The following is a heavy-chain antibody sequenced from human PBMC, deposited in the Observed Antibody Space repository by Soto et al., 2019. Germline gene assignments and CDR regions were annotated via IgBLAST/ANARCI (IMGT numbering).Heavy chain of an antibody. CDR1: GYTLTELS. Sequence: ASVKVSCKVSGYTLTELSMHWVRQAPGKGLEWMGGFDPEDGETIYAQKFQGRVTMTEDTSTDTAYMELSSLISEDTAVYYCATDLLLVGASYYWGQGTLVTVSS. CDR3: ATDLLLVGASYY. CDR2: FDPEDGET. V-gene: IGHV1-24*01. D-gene: IGHD1-26*01. J-gene: IGHJ4*02.